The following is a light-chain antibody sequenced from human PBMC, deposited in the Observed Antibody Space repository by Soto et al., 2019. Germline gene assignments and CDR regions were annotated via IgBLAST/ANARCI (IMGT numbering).Light chain of an antibody. CDR2: EVS. J-gene: IGLJ1*01. CDR1: SSDVGGYNY. V-gene: IGLV2-14*01. CDR3: SSYTSSSTYV. Sequence: QSVLTQPASVSGSPRQSITISCTGTSSDVGGYNYVSWYQQYPGKAPKLMIYEVSNRPSGVSNRFSGSKSGNTASLTISGLQAEDEADYYCSSYTSSSTYVFGTGTKVTVL.